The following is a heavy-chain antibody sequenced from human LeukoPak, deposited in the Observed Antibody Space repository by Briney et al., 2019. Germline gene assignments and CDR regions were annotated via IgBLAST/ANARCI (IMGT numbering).Heavy chain of an antibody. V-gene: IGHV4-34*01. J-gene: IGHJ4*02. D-gene: IGHD6-19*01. CDR2: INHSGST. CDR3: ARDRGSGWNSFDY. Sequence: SETLSLTCAVYGGSFSGYYWSWIRQPPGKGLEWIGEINHSGSTNYNPSLKSRVTVSVDTSKNQFSLKLSSVTAADTAVYYCARDRGSGWNSFDYWGQGTLVTVSS. CDR1: GGSFSGYY.